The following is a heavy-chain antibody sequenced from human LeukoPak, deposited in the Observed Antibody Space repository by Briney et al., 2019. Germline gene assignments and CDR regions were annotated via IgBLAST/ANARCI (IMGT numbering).Heavy chain of an antibody. CDR1: GFTFSSYA. CDR3: AKPIQLYYYYYYYMDV. J-gene: IGHJ6*03. V-gene: IGHV3-23*01. D-gene: IGHD5-18*01. Sequence: PGGSLRLSCAASGFTFSSYAMSWVRQAPGKGLEWVSAISGSGGSTYYADSVKGRFTISRDNFKNTLYLQMNSLRAEDTAVYYCAKPIQLYYYYYYYMDVWGKGTTVTVSS. CDR2: ISGSGGST.